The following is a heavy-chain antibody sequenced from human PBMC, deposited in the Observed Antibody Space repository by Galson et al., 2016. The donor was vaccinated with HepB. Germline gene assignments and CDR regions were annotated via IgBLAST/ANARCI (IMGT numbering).Heavy chain of an antibody. Sequence: SLRLSCAASGVAFTSYAMTWVRQVPGKGLEWVSSITGSGGDTYYVDSVKGRFSISRDNSKNTLSLQMNSLRAEDTAVYYCAKPDRGAFDIWGQGTVVTVSS. CDR2: ITGSGGDT. CDR1: GVAFTSYA. CDR3: AKPDRGAFDI. J-gene: IGHJ3*02. V-gene: IGHV3-23*01.